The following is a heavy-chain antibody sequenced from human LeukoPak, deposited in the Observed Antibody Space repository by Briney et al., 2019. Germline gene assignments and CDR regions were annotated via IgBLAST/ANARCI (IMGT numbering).Heavy chain of an antibody. Sequence: ETLSLTCAVYGGSFSGYYWSWIRQPPGKGLEWVSGINWNGGSTGYADSVKGRFTISRDNAKNSLYLQMNSLRAEDTALYYCARDPYGSGSYPHHYFDYWGQGTLVTVSS. CDR1: GGSFSGYY. D-gene: IGHD3-10*01. V-gene: IGHV3-20*04. CDR3: ARDPYGSGSYPHHYFDY. J-gene: IGHJ4*02. CDR2: INWNGGST.